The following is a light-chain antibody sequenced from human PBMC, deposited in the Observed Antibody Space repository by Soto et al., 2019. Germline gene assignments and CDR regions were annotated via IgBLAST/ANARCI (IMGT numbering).Light chain of an antibody. CDR1: QGVTTN. J-gene: IGKJ5*01. CDR3: QQYNNWPFS. Sequence: IVLTQSPATLSVSPWERAALSCRAGQGVTTNFAWYQQKSGQSPRLLIYDASTRATGVPARFSGTGSETDFTLTISGLQSDDSAVYFCQQYNNWPFSFGQGTRLEIK. CDR2: DAS. V-gene: IGKV3-15*01.